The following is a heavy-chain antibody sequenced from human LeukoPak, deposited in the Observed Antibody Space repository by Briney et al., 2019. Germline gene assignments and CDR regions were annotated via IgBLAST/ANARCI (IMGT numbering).Heavy chain of an antibody. CDR1: GFTFDDYA. V-gene: IGHV3-9*01. Sequence: HPGGSLRLSCAASGFTFDDYAMHWVRQAPGKGLEWVSGISWNSGSIGYADSVKGRFTISRDNAKNSLYLQMNSLRAEDTAVYYCARDSSDFWYRMDQLGFDPWGQGTLVTVSS. CDR2: ISWNSGSI. J-gene: IGHJ5*02. CDR3: ARDSSDFWYRMDQLGFDP. D-gene: IGHD3-3*01.